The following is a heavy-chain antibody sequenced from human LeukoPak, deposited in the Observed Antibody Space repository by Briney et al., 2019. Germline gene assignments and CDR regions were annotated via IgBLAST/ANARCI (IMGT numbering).Heavy chain of an antibody. J-gene: IGHJ6*03. CDR1: GFTVGTNY. CDR3: ARVPYGNYHYYYMDV. Sequence: GGSLRLSCAASGFTVGTNYMSWVRQAPGKGLEWVSLIYSGSSTYYANSVKGRFTISRDNSKNTVHLQMNSLRAEDTAVYYCARVPYGNYHYYYMDVWGKGTTVTVSS. D-gene: IGHD3-10*01. CDR2: IYSGSST. V-gene: IGHV3-53*01.